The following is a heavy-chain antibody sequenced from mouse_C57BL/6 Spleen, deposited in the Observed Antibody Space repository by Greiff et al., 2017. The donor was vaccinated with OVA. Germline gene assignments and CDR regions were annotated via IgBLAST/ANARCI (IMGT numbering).Heavy chain of an antibody. V-gene: IGHV5-6*01. J-gene: IGHJ4*01. CDR3: ARHYDYDLYYAMDY. CDR1: GFTFSSYG. Sequence: EVMLVESGGDLVKPGGSLTLSCAASGFTFSSYGMSWVRQTPDKRLEWVATISSGGSYTYYPDSVKGRFTLSRDNAKNTLYLQMSSLKSEDTAMYYCARHYDYDLYYAMDYWGQGTAVTVSS. CDR2: ISSGGSYT. D-gene: IGHD2-4*01.